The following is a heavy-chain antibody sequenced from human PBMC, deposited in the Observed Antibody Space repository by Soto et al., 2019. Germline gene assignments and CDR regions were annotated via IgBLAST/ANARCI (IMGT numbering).Heavy chain of an antibody. Sequence: EVQLLESGGGLVQPGGSLRLSCAASGFTFSSYALSWVRQAPGKGLEWVSAISSSGGGTYYADSVKGRFTISRDNSKNTLYLQMNGLRAEDTALYYCAKGTDIVVEVAATDFDYWGQGTLVTVSS. D-gene: IGHD2-15*01. CDR3: AKGTDIVVEVAATDFDY. J-gene: IGHJ4*02. V-gene: IGHV3-23*01. CDR1: GFTFSSYA. CDR2: ISSSGGGT.